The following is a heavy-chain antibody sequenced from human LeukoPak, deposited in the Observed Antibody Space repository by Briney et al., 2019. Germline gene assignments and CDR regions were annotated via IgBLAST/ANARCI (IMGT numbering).Heavy chain of an antibody. CDR3: ANYYDSSGYSGFDY. J-gene: IGHJ4*02. CDR2: INHSGST. D-gene: IGHD3-22*01. V-gene: IGHV4-34*01. Sequence: SETLSLTCAVYGGSFSGYYWSWIRQPPGEGLEWIGEINHSGSTNYNPSLKSRVTISVDTSKNQFSLKLSSVTAADTAVYYCANYYDSSGYSGFDYWGQGTLVTVSS. CDR1: GGSFSGYY.